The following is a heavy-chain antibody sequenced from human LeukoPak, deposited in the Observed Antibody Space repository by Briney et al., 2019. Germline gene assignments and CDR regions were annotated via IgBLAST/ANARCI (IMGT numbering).Heavy chain of an antibody. V-gene: IGHV3-74*01. CDR1: GFTFSSYW. Sequence: PGGSLRLPCAAPGFTFSSYWMHWVRQAPGKGLVWVSRIKSDGSTNYADSVKGRFTISRDNAKNTVSLQMNSLRAEDTGVYYCARAPSEIGGYYPEYFRHWGQGTLVTVSP. CDR2: IKSDGST. CDR3: ARAPSEIGGYYPEYFRH. J-gene: IGHJ1*01. D-gene: IGHD3-22*01.